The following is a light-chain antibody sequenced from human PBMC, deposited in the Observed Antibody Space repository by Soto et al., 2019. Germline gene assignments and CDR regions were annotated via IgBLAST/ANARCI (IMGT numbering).Light chain of an antibody. J-gene: IGKJ1*01. CDR2: QVS. Sequence: DVVMTPSPLSLSVTLGQPASISCRSSQGLVYSDGNTFLNWFHQRPGQSPRRLIYQVSNRDSGVPDRCSGSGSGTDYTRTISGVEAEDVGIYYCVQGTHWPWTFGQGTKVEIK. CDR3: VQGTHWPWT. CDR1: QGLVYSDGNTF. V-gene: IGKV2-30*01.